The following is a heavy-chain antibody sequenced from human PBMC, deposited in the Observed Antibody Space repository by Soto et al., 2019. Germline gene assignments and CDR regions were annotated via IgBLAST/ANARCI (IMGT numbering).Heavy chain of an antibody. CDR3: ARRAYYCDGTGSHAFAI. CDR2: INIGGDNT. Sequence: GGSLILSWVGSGYNFNKYAVSWVRQAPGKGLEWVSAINIGGDNTFYTDSVKGRFTISRDNSKNMLYLELNSLTAEDTAVYYCARRAYYCDGTGSHAFAIWGQGTRVTVSS. D-gene: IGHD3-22*01. J-gene: IGHJ3*02. V-gene: IGHV3-23*01. CDR1: GYNFNKYA.